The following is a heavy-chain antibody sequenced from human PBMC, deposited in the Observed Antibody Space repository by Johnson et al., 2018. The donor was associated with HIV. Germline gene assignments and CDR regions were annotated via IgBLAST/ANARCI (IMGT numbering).Heavy chain of an antibody. Sequence: MQLVESGGVLVKPGGSLRLSCTASGFTFSHAWMSWVRQAPGKGLEWVGRSKSKVDGGTTDYAAPVKGRFTISRDDSKNTLYLQMNSLKTEDTAVYYCTTDPVKNSAFDIWGQGTMVTVSS. CDR3: TTDPVKNSAFDI. V-gene: IGHV3-15*01. CDR2: SKSKVDGGTT. J-gene: IGHJ3*02. D-gene: IGHD1/OR15-1a*01. CDR1: GFTFSHAW.